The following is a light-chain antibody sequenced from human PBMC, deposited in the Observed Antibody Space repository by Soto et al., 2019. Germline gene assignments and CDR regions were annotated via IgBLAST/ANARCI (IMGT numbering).Light chain of an antibody. CDR2: ANN. J-gene: IGLJ7*01. V-gene: IGLV2-14*01. Sequence: QSALTQPASVSGSPGQSITISCTGTSSDVGGYNYVSWYQQHPGKAPKLLIYANNKRPSGVLDRFSGSKSGTSASLAITGLQAEDEADYYCQSYDNSLSGAWVFGGGTQLTVL. CDR3: QSYDNSLSGAWV. CDR1: SSDVGGYNY.